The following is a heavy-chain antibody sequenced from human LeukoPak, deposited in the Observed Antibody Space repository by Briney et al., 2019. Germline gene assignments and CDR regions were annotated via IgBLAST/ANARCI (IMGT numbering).Heavy chain of an antibody. Sequence: SETLSLTCTVSGGSVSRDSYYWSWIRQPPGKGLEWIGYIYYSGSTSYNPSLKSRVTTSVDTSTDQFSLRLSSATAADTAIYYCARQSGDQSSAWYFDAWGQGTLVTVSS. CDR1: GGSVSRDSYY. J-gene: IGHJ4*02. CDR3: ARQSGDQSSAWYFDA. V-gene: IGHV4-61*01. CDR2: IYYSGST. D-gene: IGHD6-19*01.